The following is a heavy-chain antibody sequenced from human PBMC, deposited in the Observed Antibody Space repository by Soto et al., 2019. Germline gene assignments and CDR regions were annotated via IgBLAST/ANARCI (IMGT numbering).Heavy chain of an antibody. CDR1: GASINSGSYY. CDR3: ARQRNYFGAATYYNHFDY. J-gene: IGHJ4*02. CDR2: IYYSGST. V-gene: IGHV4-39*01. D-gene: IGHD3-10*01. Sequence: SETLSLTXTVSGASINSGSYYWGWIRQPPGQGLEWIASIYYSGSTFYNPSLQSRVTIFVDASKKQFSLRLSSVTAADTAVYSCARQRNYFGAATYYNHFDYRGQGTLVTVSS.